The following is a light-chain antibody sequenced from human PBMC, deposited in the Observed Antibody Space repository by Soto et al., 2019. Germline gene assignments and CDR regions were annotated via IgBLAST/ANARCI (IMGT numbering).Light chain of an antibody. CDR2: GAS. V-gene: IGKV3-15*01. J-gene: IGKJ1*01. CDR3: QQYINLWT. CDR1: HSVSVD. Sequence: EIVMAQSPSTLSVSPWESSTLSFRASHSVSVDLAWYQQTPGQAPRLLIYGASTRATGIPVRFSGSASGTEFTLTISSLQSEDFAGYYCQQYINLWTFGQGTKVDIK.